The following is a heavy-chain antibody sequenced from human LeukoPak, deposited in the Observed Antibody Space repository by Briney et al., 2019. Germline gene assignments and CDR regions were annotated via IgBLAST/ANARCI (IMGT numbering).Heavy chain of an antibody. D-gene: IGHD5-18*01. CDR1: GFTFSSYA. V-gene: IGHV3-30-3*01. CDR3: AREPTAMIL. J-gene: IGHJ4*02. Sequence: GRSLRLSCAASGFTFSSYAMHWVRQAPGKGLEWVAVISYDGRNKYYADSVKGRFTISRHNSKNTLYLQMNSLRAEDTAVYYCAREPTAMILWGQGTLVTVSS. CDR2: ISYDGRNK.